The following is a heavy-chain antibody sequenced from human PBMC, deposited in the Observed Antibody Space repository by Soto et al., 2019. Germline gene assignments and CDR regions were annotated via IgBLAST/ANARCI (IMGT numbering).Heavy chain of an antibody. V-gene: IGHV4-34*01. CDR2: INHSGST. J-gene: IGHJ5*02. CDR3: ARGIATGQLDP. CDR1: GGSFSGYY. Sequence: PSETLSLTCAVYGGSFSGYYWSWIRQPPGKGLEWIGEINHSGSTNYNPSLKSRVTMARDTSASTAYMDLSSLRSEDTAVYYCARGIATGQLDPWGQGTLVTVSS. D-gene: IGHD2-15*01.